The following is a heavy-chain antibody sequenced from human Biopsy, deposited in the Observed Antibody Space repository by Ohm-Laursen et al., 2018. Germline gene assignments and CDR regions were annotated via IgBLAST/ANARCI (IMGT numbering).Heavy chain of an antibody. CDR2: IFYRGRT. CDR1: GGSISNNNYY. Sequence: SDTLSLTCTVSGGSISNNNYYWGWIRQPPGKGLEWIGSIFYRGRTHYKPSLKSRVNISVDTSKNQLSLKLTSVTAADTAVYYCARLSTLFGVADFTDDWGQGTLVTVSS. D-gene: IGHD3-3*01. CDR3: ARLSTLFGVADFTDD. J-gene: IGHJ4*02. V-gene: IGHV4-39*01.